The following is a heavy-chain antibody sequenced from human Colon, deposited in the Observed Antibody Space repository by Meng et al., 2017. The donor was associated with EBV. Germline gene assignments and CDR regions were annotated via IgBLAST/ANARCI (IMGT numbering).Heavy chain of an antibody. CDR3: ARGAYFDY. V-gene: IGHV4-30-2*01. Sequence: QLQLQESGSGLVKPSEPLSLTCAVSGGSISSGGYSWHWIRQPPGKGLQWIGYIYYSGSAFYNPSLKSRVTLSVDRSKNQFSLNLSSVTAADTAVYYCARGAYFDYWGQGPLVTVSS. J-gene: IGHJ4*02. CDR1: GGSISSGGYS. CDR2: IYYSGSA.